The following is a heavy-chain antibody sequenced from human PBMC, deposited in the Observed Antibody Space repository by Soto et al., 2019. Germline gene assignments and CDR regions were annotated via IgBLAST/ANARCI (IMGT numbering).Heavy chain of an antibody. D-gene: IGHD2-8*01. Sequence: SETLSLTCTVSGGSIGTTHSYWAWIRQSPGKGLEWIGNIHYSGSTYYMPSLRSRVTLSVDTSKNQFSLRLTSVTAEDTAVYYCARHEGNGNVWPLDYWGQGILVTVSS. V-gene: IGHV4-39*01. CDR3: ARHEGNGNVWPLDY. CDR1: GGSIGTTHSY. J-gene: IGHJ4*02. CDR2: IHYSGST.